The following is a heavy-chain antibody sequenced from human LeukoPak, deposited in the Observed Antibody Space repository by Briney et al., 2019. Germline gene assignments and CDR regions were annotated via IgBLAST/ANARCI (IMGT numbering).Heavy chain of an antibody. Sequence: PSETLSLTCAVYGGSFSGYYWSWIRQPPGRGLEWIGEINHSGSTNYNPSLNSRVTISVDTSKNLFSLKLSSVTAADTAVYYCARGPYSSGWYQSAEYFQHWGQGTLVTVSS. CDR1: GGSFSGYY. CDR3: ARGPYSSGWYQSAEYFQH. D-gene: IGHD6-19*01. J-gene: IGHJ1*01. V-gene: IGHV4-34*01. CDR2: INHSGST.